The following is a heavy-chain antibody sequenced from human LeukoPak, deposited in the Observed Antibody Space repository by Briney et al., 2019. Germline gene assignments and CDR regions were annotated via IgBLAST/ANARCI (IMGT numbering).Heavy chain of an antibody. J-gene: IGHJ6*02. V-gene: IGHV4-39*01. D-gene: IGHD3-10*01. CDR3: ARHAVDGSGNIGYYYYVMDV. CDR2: IYYSGST. Sequence: PSETLSLTCTVSGGSISSSNYYWGWIRQPPGKGLEWLGSIYYSGSTYYTPSLMSRVTISVDTSKNHFSLKLSSVTAADTAVYYCARHAVDGSGNIGYYYYVMDVWGQGTTVTVSS. CDR1: GGSISSSNYY.